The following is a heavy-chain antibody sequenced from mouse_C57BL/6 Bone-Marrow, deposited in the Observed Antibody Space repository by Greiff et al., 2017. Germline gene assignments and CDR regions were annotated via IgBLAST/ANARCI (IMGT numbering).Heavy chain of an antibody. D-gene: IGHD4-1*01. CDR2: ISPGSGGT. V-gene: IGHV1-54*01. J-gene: IGHJ3*01. CDR1: GYAFTNYL. Sequence: VQLLQSGAELVRPGTSVKVSCKASGYAFTNYLIEWVKQRPGQGLEWIGVISPGSGGTNYDEKFKGKATLTADTSSSTAYMQLSILTSEDAAVYFCSRSENWDSWFDYWGQGTTVTVSA. CDR3: SRSENWDSWFDY.